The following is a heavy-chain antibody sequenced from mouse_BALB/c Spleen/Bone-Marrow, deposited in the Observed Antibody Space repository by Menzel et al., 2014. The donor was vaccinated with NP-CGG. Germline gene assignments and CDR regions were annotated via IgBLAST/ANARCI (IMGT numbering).Heavy chain of an antibody. Sequence: QVQLKESGAELVRPGVSVKISCKGSGYTFTDYSIHWVRQSHAKSLEWIGVISTYYGDANYNQKFKGKATMTVDKSSSTAYMGLARLTSEDSAIYYCARRGSMDYWGQGTSVTVSS. CDR1: GYTFTDYS. CDR3: ARRGSMDY. CDR2: ISTYYGDA. V-gene: IGHV1-67*01. J-gene: IGHJ4*01.